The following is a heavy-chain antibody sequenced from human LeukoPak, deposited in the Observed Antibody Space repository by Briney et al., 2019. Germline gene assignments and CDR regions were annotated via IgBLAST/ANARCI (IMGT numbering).Heavy chain of an antibody. V-gene: IGHV4-31*03. CDR2: IYYSGST. J-gene: IGHJ6*02. D-gene: IGHD1-26*01. Sequence: SQTLSLTCTVSGGSISSGGYYWSWIRQHPGKGLEWIGYIYYSGSTYYNPSLKSRVTISVDTSKNQFSLKLSSVTAADTAVYYCARDFVSRSFPLYYYYGMDVWGQGTTVTVSS. CDR1: GGSISSGGYY. CDR3: ARDFVSRSFPLYYYYGMDV.